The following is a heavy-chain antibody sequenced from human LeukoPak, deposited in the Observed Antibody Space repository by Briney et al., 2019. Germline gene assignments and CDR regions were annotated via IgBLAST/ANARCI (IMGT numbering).Heavy chain of an antibody. J-gene: IGHJ4*02. CDR2: FDPEDGET. CDR1: GYTLTELS. V-gene: IGHV1-24*01. D-gene: IGHD3-9*01. CDR3: ATAPPDILTGYYRFMWTAVFDY. Sequence: SVKVSCKVSGYTLTELSMHWVRQAPGKGLEWMGGFDPEDGETIYAQKFQGRVTMTEDTSTDTAYMELSSLRSEDTAVYYCATAPPDILTGYYRFMWTAVFDYWGQGTLVTVSS.